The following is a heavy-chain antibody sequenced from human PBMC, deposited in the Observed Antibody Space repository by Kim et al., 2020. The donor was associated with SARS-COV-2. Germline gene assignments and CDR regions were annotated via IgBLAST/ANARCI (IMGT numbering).Heavy chain of an antibody. J-gene: IGHJ6*02. CDR3: TSDYYDSSGYYGYYYYGMDV. D-gene: IGHD3-22*01. Sequence: GGSLRLSCAASGFTFSGSAMHWVRQASGKGLEWVGRIRSKANSYATAYAASVKGRFTISRDDSKNTAYLQMNSLKTEDTAVYYCTSDYYDSSGYYGYYYYGMDVCGQVTKANV. V-gene: IGHV3-73*01. CDR1: GFTFSGSA. CDR2: IRSKANSYAT.